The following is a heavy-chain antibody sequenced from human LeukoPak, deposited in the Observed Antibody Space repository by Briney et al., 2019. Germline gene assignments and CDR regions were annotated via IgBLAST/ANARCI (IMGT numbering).Heavy chain of an antibody. J-gene: IGHJ4*02. V-gene: IGHV3-48*03. D-gene: IGHD5-12*01. CDR2: ISNSGGTI. Sequence: GGSLRLSCAASGFTFSSYEMNWVRQAPGKGLEWVSYISNSGGTIYYTDSVKGRFTISRDNAKNSLYLQMNSLRAEDTAVYYCARDPGGYDCNFDYWGQGTLVTVSS. CDR3: ARDPGGYDCNFDY. CDR1: GFTFSSYE.